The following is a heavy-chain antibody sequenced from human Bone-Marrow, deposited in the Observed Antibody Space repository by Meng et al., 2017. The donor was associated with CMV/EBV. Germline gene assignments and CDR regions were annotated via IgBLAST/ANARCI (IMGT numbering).Heavy chain of an antibody. V-gene: IGHV3-49*04. D-gene: IGHD6-19*01. CDR1: GFTFGDYA. CDR3: TRDSDSPYSSGWYWDY. CDR2: IRSKAYGGTT. Sequence: GESLKISCTASGFTFGDYAMSWVRQAPGKGLEWVGFIRSKAYGGTTEYAASVKGRFTISRDDSKSIAYLQMNSLKTEDTAVYYCTRDSDSPYSSGWYWDYRGHGTRVTVSS. J-gene: IGHJ4*01.